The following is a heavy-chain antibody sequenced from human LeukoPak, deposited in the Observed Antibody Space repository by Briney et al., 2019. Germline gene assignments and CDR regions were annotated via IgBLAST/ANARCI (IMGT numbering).Heavy chain of an antibody. CDR1: GFIFSSYS. D-gene: IGHD2-2*02. V-gene: IGHV3-30*02. J-gene: IGHJ5*02. Sequence: GGSLRLSCAASGFIFSSYSMHWVRQAPGKGLEWVAFIRYDGSNKYYADSVKGRFTISRDNSKNTLYLQMNSLRAEDTAVYYCAKEGGDCSSTSCYMGWFDPWGQGTLVTVSS. CDR2: IRYDGSNK. CDR3: AKEGGDCSSTSCYMGWFDP.